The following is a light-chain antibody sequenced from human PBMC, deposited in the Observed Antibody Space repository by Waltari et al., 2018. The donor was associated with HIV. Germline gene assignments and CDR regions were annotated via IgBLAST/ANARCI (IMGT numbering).Light chain of an antibody. CDR2: RDD. V-gene: IGLV1-47*01. CDR3: AVWDDSLRGGV. J-gene: IGLJ3*02. Sequence: QSVVTQPPSASGTPGQRVVISCSGSNSNIGSNSVNWYQQVPGAAPKILIYRDDKRFSGVPDRFSGSKSATSAALDISELRSEDEADYYCAVWDDSLRGGVFGGGTKLTVL. CDR1: NSNIGSNS.